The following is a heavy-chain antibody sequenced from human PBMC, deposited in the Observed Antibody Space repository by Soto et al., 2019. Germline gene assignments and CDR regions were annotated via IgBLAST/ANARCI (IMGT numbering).Heavy chain of an antibody. D-gene: IGHD5-12*01. CDR1: GFTFSSYA. J-gene: IGHJ4*02. CDR2: ISGSGGST. CDR3: AKFLFEYSGYDPFDY. V-gene: IGHV3-23*01. Sequence: GGSLRLSCAASGFTFSSYAMSWVRQAPGKGLKWVSAISGSGGSTYYADSVKGRFTISRDNSKNTLYLQMNSLRAEDTAVYYCAKFLFEYSGYDPFDYWGQGTLVTVSS.